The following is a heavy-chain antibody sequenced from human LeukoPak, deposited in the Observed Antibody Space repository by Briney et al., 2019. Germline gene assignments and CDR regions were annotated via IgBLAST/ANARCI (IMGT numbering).Heavy chain of an antibody. D-gene: IGHD6-13*01. V-gene: IGHV4-59*01. CDR2: IYYSGGT. J-gene: IGHJ4*02. Sequence: SETLSLTCTVSGGSISSYYWSWIRQPPGKGLEWIGYIYYSGGTYYNPSLKSRVTISVDTSKNQFSLNMKSVTAADTAVYYCARAVHSSSALDYWGQGTLVTVSS. CDR1: GGSISSYY. CDR3: ARAVHSSSALDY.